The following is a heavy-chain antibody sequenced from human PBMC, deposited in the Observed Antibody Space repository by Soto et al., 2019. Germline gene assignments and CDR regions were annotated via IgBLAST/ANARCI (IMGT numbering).Heavy chain of an antibody. Sequence: HPGGSLRLSCAASGFTFSSYGMHWVRQAPGKGLEWVAVISYDGSNKYYADSVKGRFTISRDNSKNTLYLQMNSLRAEDTAVYYCAKDLGDYYDSSGYFDPWGQGTLVTVSS. CDR3: AKDLGDYYDSSGYFDP. V-gene: IGHV3-30*18. J-gene: IGHJ5*02. CDR1: GFTFSSYG. D-gene: IGHD3-22*01. CDR2: ISYDGSNK.